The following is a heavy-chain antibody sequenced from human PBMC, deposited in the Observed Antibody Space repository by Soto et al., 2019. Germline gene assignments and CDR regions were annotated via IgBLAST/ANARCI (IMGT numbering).Heavy chain of an antibody. V-gene: IGHV4-61*01. CDR2: IYYSGST. CDR3: ARDREMATIGAFDV. CDR1: SDSVSSGSYY. J-gene: IGHJ3*01. D-gene: IGHD5-12*01. Sequence: PSETLSLTCTVSSDSVSSGSYYWSWIRQPPGKGLEWTGYIYYSGSTRYNPSLKSRVTISVDTSKNQFSLKLSSVTAADTAVYYCARDREMATIGAFDVWGQGTMVTVSS.